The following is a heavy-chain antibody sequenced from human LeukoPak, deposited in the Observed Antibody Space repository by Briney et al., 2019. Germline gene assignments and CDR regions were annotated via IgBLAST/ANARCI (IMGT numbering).Heavy chain of an antibody. Sequence: GGSLRLSCADSGFTVSSNYMRWVRQAPGKGLEWVSVISSSSRYIYYADSVKGRFTISRDNAKNSLYLQMNSLRAEDTAVYYCARVSTTVSLAIDYWGQGTLVTVST. CDR2: ISSSSRYI. CDR3: ARVSTTVSLAIDY. V-gene: IGHV3-21*06. D-gene: IGHD4-11*01. J-gene: IGHJ4*02. CDR1: GFTVSSNY.